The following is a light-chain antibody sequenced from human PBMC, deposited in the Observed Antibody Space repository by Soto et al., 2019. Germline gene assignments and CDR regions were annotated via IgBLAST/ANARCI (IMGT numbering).Light chain of an antibody. J-gene: IGKJ1*01. CDR3: QHYNSYSEA. Sequence: DIPMARSPSALHGSVRDSGSFTCRDSQTISSWLAWYQQKPGKAPKLLIYKASTLKSGVPSRFSGSGSGTEFTLTISSLQPYDFATYYCQHYNSYSEAFGQGSKVDI. CDR1: QTISSW. CDR2: KAS. V-gene: IGKV1-5*03.